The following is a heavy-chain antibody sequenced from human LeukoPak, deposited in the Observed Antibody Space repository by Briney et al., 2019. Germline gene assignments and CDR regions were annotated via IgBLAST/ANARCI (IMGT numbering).Heavy chain of an antibody. CDR2: ISWDGGST. V-gene: IGHV3-43D*04. J-gene: IGHJ4*02. CDR3: AKDLDSYGFSYFDY. Sequence: GGSLRLSCVASVFTLDDYAMYWVRQAPGEGLERVSLISWDGGSTYYADSVKGRFTISRDNSKNSLYLQMNSLRAEDTALYYCAKDLDSYGFSYFDYWGQGTLVTVSS. D-gene: IGHD5-18*01. CDR1: VFTLDDYA.